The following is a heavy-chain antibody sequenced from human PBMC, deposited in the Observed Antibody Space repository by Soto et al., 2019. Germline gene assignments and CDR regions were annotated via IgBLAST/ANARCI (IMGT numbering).Heavy chain of an antibody. Sequence: PGGSLRLSGAASGFTFSGYAMSWVRQAPGKGLEWVSAISGSGGSTYYADSVKGRLTISRDNSTTTLYLQMNSLRAEDTAVYYCAKAQRTGYYISVDYWGQGTLVTVSS. D-gene: IGHD3-9*01. CDR3: AKAQRTGYYISVDY. J-gene: IGHJ4*02. V-gene: IGHV3-23*01. CDR1: GFTFSGYA. CDR2: ISGSGGST.